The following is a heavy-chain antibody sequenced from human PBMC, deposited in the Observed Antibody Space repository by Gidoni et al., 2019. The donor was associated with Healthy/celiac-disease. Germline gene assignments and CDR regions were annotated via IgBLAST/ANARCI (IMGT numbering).Heavy chain of an antibody. J-gene: IGHJ5*02. CDR3: AKAERITIFGVAQDWFDP. D-gene: IGHD3-3*01. V-gene: IGHV3-30*18. Sequence: QVQLVESGGGVVQPGRSLSLSCAASGFTFSSYGMHWVRQAPGKGLEWVAVISYDGSNKYYADSVKGRFTISRDNSKNTLYLQMNSLRAEDTAVYYCAKAERITIFGVAQDWFDPWGQGTLVTVSS. CDR1: GFTFSSYG. CDR2: ISYDGSNK.